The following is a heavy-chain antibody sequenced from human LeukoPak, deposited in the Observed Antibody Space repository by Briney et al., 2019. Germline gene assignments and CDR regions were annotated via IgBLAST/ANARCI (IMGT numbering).Heavy chain of an antibody. CDR3: AKGDY. V-gene: IGHV3-30*02. J-gene: IGHJ4*02. Sequence: GGSLSLPRAVSAFTLSNYDFHWLRQAPGKAGEWFAFIRHDGIDKYYADSVNGRFTISRDNSKNTLYLQMNSLRAEDTAVYYCAKGDYWGQGTLVTVSS. CDR1: AFTLSNYD. CDR2: IRHDGIDK.